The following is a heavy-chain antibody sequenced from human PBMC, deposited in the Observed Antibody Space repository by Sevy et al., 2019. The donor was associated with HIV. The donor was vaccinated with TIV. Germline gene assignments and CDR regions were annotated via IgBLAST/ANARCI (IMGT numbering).Heavy chain of an antibody. CDR2: IYSDSNT. CDR1: GFTVSSNY. V-gene: IGHV3-53*01. D-gene: IGHD3-3*01. J-gene: IGHJ6*02. CDR3: AKGLILEWSWYGMDV. Sequence: GGSLRLSCAASGFTVSSNYMSWVRQAPGKGLEWVSVIYSDSNTYYADSVKGRFTISRDNSKNKLYLQMKSLRAEDMVVYYCAKGLILEWSWYGMDVWGQGTTVTVSS.